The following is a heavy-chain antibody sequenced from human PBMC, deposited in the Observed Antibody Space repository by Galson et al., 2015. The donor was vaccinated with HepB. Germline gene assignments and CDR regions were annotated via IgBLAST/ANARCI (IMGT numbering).Heavy chain of an antibody. CDR2: MTSDMKTI. V-gene: IGHV3-48*02. CDR1: GCTFSIYS. D-gene: IGHD2-8*01. J-gene: IGHJ4*02. Sequence: SLRLSCAASGCTFSIYSMNWVRQAPGKGLEWVSYMTSDMKTIYYADSVKGRFTISRDNAGNSLYLHMNSLRDEDTAVYFCARSVMASFDSWGQGTLVTVSS. CDR3: ARSVMASFDS.